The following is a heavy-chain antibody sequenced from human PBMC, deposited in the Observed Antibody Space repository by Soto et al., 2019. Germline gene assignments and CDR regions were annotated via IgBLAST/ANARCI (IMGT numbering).Heavy chain of an antibody. V-gene: IGHV1-18*01. CDR1: GYTFTSYG. Sequence: QVKLVQSGAEVKKPGASVKVSCKASGYTFTSYGISWMRRAPGQRLEWMGWINAYTGNTNYAQKRHRRVTMTADTATSTASLELRRLRADGPAVFFCAREPVAGTYFNFGGQGTLVTVSS. D-gene: IGHD6-19*01. CDR2: INAYTGNT. CDR3: AREPVAGTYFNF. J-gene: IGHJ4*02.